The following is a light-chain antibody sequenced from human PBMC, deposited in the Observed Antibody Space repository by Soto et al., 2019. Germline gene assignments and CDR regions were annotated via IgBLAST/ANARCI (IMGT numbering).Light chain of an antibody. CDR2: EVS. V-gene: IGLV2-14*01. CDR1: SSDVGGYKY. J-gene: IGLJ2*01. CDR3: SSSTRSRTRV. Sequence: QSVLTQPASVSGSPGQSITISCTGTSSDVGGYKYVSWYQQHPGKAPKLMIYEVSNRPSGVSNRFSGSKSDNTASLTISGLQAEDEADYYCSSSTRSRTRVFGGGTKLTVL.